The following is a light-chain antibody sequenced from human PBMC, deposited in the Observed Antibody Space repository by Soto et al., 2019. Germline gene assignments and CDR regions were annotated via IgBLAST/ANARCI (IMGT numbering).Light chain of an antibody. V-gene: IGLV2-11*01. CDR2: DVN. Sequence: QSAVTQPRSVSGSPGQSITISCTGTSSDVGGYNSVSWYQQHPGKVPKLMIYDVNKRPSGVPDRFSGSKSGNTAYLTFSGLQAEDEADYYCCSYAGSYTYVFGSGTKVTVL. CDR1: SSDVGGYNS. CDR3: CSYAGSYTYV. J-gene: IGLJ1*01.